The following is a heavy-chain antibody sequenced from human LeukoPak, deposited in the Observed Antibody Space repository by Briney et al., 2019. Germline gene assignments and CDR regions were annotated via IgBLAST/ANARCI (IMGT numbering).Heavy chain of an antibody. CDR3: SRLWFGEYS. Sequence: GGSLRRSCATSGFTFSNAWMSWVRQAPGQGLEWVGRTKSISDGGTMDYAAPVKGRFTISRDDSKNTLYLQMNSLKIEDTAVYYCSRLWFGEYSWGQGTLVTVSS. CDR2: TKSISDGGTM. J-gene: IGHJ4*02. CDR1: GFTFSNAW. D-gene: IGHD3-10*01. V-gene: IGHV3-15*01.